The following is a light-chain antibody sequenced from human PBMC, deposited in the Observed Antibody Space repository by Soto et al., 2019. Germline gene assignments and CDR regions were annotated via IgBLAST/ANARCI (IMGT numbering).Light chain of an antibody. CDR1: QSLTGR. Sequence: DIPMTQSPSTLSAPIGDTVTLTCRASQSLTGRLAWYQQKPGRPPKLLIYDVSILESGVPSRFRGSESGADFTLTISSLRPDGFATFYCQQYKDYPYTFGQGTRL. CDR3: QQYKDYPYT. J-gene: IGKJ2*01. V-gene: IGKV1-5*01. CDR2: DVS.